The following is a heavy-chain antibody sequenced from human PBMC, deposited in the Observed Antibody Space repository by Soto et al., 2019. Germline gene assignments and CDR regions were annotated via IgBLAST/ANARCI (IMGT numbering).Heavy chain of an antibody. V-gene: IGHV1-18*04. CDR2: ISAYNGNT. CDR1: GYTFTSYG. D-gene: IGHD2-15*01. J-gene: IGHJ4*02. CDR3: ARDGARYNIVVVVAATPEYYYYLDY. Sequence: ASVKVSCKASGYTFTSYGISWVRQAPGQGLEWMGWISAYNGNTNYAQKLQGRVTMTTDTSTSTAYMELRSLRSDDTAVYYCARDGARYNIVVVVAATPEYYYYLDYWGRGTLVTVSS.